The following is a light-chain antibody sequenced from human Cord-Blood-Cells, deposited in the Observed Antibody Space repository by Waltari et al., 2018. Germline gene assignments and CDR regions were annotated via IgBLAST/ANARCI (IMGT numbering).Light chain of an antibody. J-gene: IGKJ2*01. Sequence: EIVMTQSPATLSVPPGERATLSCRASQSVSSNLAWYQQKPGQAPRLLIYGASTRATGIPARFSGSWSGTEFTLTISSLQSEDFAVYYCQQYNNWPPYTFGQGTKLEIK. CDR1: QSVSSN. CDR2: GAS. V-gene: IGKV3-15*01. CDR3: QQYNNWPPYT.